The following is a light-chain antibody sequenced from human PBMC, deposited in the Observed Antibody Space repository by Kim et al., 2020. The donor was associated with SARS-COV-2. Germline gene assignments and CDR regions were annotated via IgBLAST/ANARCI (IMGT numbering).Light chain of an antibody. Sequence: SLSPGQRATLSCRACQCVSTSLACYQQQPGQAPKLLIYDASKRATGIPARFSGSGSGTDFTLTISSLQPEDFAVYFCQQRSNWLTFGGGTKVDIK. V-gene: IGKV3-11*01. CDR2: DAS. J-gene: IGKJ4*01. CDR3: QQRSNWLT. CDR1: QCVSTS.